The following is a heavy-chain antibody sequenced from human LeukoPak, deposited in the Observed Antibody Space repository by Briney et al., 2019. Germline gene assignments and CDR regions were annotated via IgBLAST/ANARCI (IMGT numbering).Heavy chain of an antibody. V-gene: IGHV4-59*01. CDR2: IYYSGST. D-gene: IGHD3-22*01. Sequence: SETLSLTCTVSGGSISSYYWSWIRQPPGKGLEWIGYIYYSGSTNYNTSLKSRVTISVDTSKNQFSLKLSSVTAADTDVYYCARASTYYYDSSGYYYPHYYYYYMDVWGKGTTVTVSS. CDR3: ARASTYYYDSSGYYYPHYYYYYMDV. J-gene: IGHJ6*03. CDR1: GGSISSYY.